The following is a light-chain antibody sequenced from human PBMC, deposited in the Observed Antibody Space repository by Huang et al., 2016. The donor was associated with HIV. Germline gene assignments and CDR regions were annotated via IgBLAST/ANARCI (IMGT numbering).Light chain of an antibody. CDR3: QQYAGSLYT. Sequence: EIMLTQSPGTLSLSPGERATLSCRASQSLSSSVLAWYQQKPGQAPSLLIYGASSRATGIPDRFSGSGSGTDFTLTISRLEPEDFAVYYCQQYAGSLYTFGQGTKVEIK. J-gene: IGKJ2*01. CDR1: QSLSSSV. CDR2: GAS. V-gene: IGKV3-20*01.